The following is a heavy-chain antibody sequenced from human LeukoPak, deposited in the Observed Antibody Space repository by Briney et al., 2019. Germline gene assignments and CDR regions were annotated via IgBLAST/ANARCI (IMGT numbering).Heavy chain of an antibody. V-gene: IGHV3-66*01. CDR1: GFTVSSNY. Sequence: GGSLRLSCAASGFTVSSNYMSWVRQAPGKGLEWVSVIYSGGSTYYADSVKGRFTISRDNSKNTLYLQMNSLRAVDTAVYYCARDGFSGSYWGGYFDYWGQGTLVTVSS. CDR2: IYSGGST. J-gene: IGHJ4*02. CDR3: ARDGFSGSYWGGYFDY. D-gene: IGHD1-26*01.